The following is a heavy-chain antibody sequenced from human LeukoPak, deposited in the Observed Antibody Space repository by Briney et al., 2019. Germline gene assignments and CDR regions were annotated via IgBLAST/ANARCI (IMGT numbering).Heavy chain of an antibody. D-gene: IGHD3-22*01. J-gene: IGHJ4*02. CDR2: IRYDGSNK. V-gene: IGHV3-30*02. Sequence: GGSLRLSCAASGFTFSSDGMHWVRQAPGKGLEWVAFIRYDGSNKYYADSVKGRFTISRDNSKNTLYLQMNSLRAEDTAVYYCAKGRHTSGYSHFSYWGQGTLVTVSS. CDR3: AKGRHTSGYSHFSY. CDR1: GFTFSSDG.